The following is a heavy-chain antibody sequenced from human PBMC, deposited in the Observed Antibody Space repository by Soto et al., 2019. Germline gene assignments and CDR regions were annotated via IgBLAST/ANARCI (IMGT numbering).Heavy chain of an antibody. J-gene: IGHJ6*02. V-gene: IGHV1-18*04. Sequence: QVQLVQSGAEVKKPGASVKVSCKASGYTFTSYGISWVRQAPGQGLEWMGWISAYNGNTNYAQKLQGRVTMTTDTSTSTAYMELRSLRSDDTAVYYCARDHRGTGEWELIRDYYYYGMDVWGQGTTVTVSS. CDR3: ARDHRGTGEWELIRDYYYYGMDV. CDR2: ISAYNGNT. CDR1: GYTFTSYG. D-gene: IGHD1-26*01.